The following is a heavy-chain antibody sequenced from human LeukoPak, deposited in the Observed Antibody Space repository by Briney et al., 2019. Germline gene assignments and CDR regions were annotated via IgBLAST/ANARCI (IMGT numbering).Heavy chain of an antibody. CDR3: AKDLRSRFSQNFYYYMDV. J-gene: IGHJ6*03. D-gene: IGHD3-3*01. V-gene: IGHV3-23*01. Sequence: PGGSLRLSCAASVYTFSRYGMRWVREAPGKGVEWVSDISGSGGITYYADSVKGRFTISRDNAKNLLYLQMNILRVEDTAFYYCAKDLRSRFSQNFYYYMDVWGKGTTVTVSS. CDR2: ISGSGGIT. CDR1: VYTFSRYG.